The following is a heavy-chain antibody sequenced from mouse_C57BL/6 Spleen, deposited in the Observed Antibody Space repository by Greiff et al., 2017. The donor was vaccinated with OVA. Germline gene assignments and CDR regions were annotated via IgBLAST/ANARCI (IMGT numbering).Heavy chain of an antibody. CDR1: GYTFTSYW. CDR2: IDPSDSYT. V-gene: IGHV1-50*01. Sequence: QVQLQQPGAELVKPGASVKLSCKASGYTFTSYWMQWVKQRPGQGLEWIGEIDPSDSYTNYNQKFKGKATLTVDTSSSTAYMQLSSLTSEDSAVYYCARGGFHYFDYWGQGITLTVSS. CDR3: ARGGFHYFDY. J-gene: IGHJ2*01. D-gene: IGHD3-2*02.